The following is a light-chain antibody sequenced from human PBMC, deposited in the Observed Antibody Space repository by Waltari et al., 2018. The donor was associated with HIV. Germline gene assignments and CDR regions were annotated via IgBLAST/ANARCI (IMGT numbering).Light chain of an antibody. CDR1: SEHSNFA. V-gene: IGLV4-69*01. Sequence: QIILTQSPSASASPGASVKLTCTLSSEHSNFAIAWLQQQPEKGPRYLMKLNSDGSHTKADGISDRFSGSSCGGGRYLSISSLHSDDEADYYCQTWGMGIVVFGGGTKLTVL. J-gene: IGLJ3*02. CDR2: LNSDGSH. CDR3: QTWGMGIVV.